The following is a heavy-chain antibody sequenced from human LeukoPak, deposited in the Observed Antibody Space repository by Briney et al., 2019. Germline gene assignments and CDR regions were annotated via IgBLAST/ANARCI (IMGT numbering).Heavy chain of an antibody. D-gene: IGHD7-27*01. CDR2: TYYRSKWYN. V-gene: IGHV6-1*01. CDR3: AGARLGSIDY. Sequence: SQTLSLTCALSGDIFSSNSAAWHWIRQSPSRGLEWLGRTYYRSKWYNDYAVSVKSRISINPDTSKNQFSLQLNSVTPEDTAVYYCAGARLGSIDYWGRGTLVTVSS. J-gene: IGHJ4*02. CDR1: GDIFSSNSAA.